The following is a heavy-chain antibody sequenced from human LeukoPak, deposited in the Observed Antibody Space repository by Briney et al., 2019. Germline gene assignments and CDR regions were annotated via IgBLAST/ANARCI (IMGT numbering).Heavy chain of an antibody. CDR2: INPSGGST. V-gene: IGHV1-46*03. CDR1: GYTFTSYY. CDR3: ARDGRVHYDFWSGYYRDEVWFDP. D-gene: IGHD3-3*01. J-gene: IGHJ5*02. Sequence: ASVKVSCKASGYTFTSYYKHWVRQAPGQGLEWMGIINPSGGSTSYAQKFQGRVTMTRDTSTSTVYMELSSLRSEDTAVYYCARDGRVHYDFWSGYYRDEVWFDPWGQGTLVTVSS.